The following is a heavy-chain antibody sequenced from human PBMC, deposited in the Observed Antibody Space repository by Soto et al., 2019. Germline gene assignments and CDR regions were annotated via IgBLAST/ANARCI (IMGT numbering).Heavy chain of an antibody. D-gene: IGHD2-15*01. J-gene: IGHJ4*02. CDR3: ARQWYY. V-gene: IGHV4-39*01. CDR1: GGSISGSTYY. CDR2: IHYSGST. Sequence: QLQLQESGPGLVKPSETLSLTCTVSGGSISGSTYYWGWIRQSPGKGLEWIGSIHYSGSTYYSPSLKSRVTISVDTSKNQFSLELSSVTAADTAVYYCARQWYYWGQGTLVTVSS.